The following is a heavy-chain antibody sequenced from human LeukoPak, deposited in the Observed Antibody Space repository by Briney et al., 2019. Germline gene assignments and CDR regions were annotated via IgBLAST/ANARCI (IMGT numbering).Heavy chain of an antibody. CDR3: AREYDSSGYYYLGYYYYYMDV. CDR1: GFTFADYG. J-gene: IGHJ6*03. CDR2: INWTGGST. Sequence: GGSLRLSCAASGFTFADYGMSWVRQAPGKGLEWVSGINWTGGSTGYADSVKGRFTISRDNDKNSLYLQMNSLRAEDTALYYCAREYDSSGYYYLGYYYYYMDVWGKGTTVTVSS. V-gene: IGHV3-20*04. D-gene: IGHD3-22*01.